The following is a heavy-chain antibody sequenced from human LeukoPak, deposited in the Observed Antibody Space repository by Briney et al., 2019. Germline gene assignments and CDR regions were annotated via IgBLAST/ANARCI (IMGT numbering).Heavy chain of an antibody. Sequence: GGSLRLSCAASGFTFSRYWVYWVRQAPGKGLVWVSRINIDGTSTAYADSVKGRFTISRDNAKNTLYLQMNSLRDEDTAVYYCVRGSGWGDYWGQGTLATVSA. J-gene: IGHJ4*02. D-gene: IGHD6-19*01. CDR2: INIDGTST. V-gene: IGHV3-74*01. CDR1: GFTFSRYW. CDR3: VRGSGWGDY.